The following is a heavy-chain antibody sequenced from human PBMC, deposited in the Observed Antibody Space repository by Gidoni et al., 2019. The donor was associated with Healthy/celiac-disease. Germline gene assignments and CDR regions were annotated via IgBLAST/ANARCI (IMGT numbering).Heavy chain of an antibody. V-gene: IGHV3-48*02. CDR3: ARELRIQVRGVRDLGWFDP. J-gene: IGHJ5*02. CDR1: GFTFSRYS. D-gene: IGHD3-10*01. CDR2: ISSSSSTI. Sequence: EVQLVESGGGLVQPGGSLRLSCAASGFTFSRYSMHWVRQAPGKGLEWVSYISSSSSTIDYADSVKGRFTISRDNAKNSLYLQMNSLRDEDTAVYYCARELRIQVRGVRDLGWFDPWGQGTLVTVSS.